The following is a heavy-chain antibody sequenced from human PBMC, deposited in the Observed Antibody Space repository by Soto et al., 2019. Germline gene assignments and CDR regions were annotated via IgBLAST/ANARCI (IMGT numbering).Heavy chain of an antibody. Sequence: EVPLLESGGGLVQPGGSLRLSCAAYGFTFSSYAMSWVRQAPGKGMEWVAAISGSGGSTYYADSVKGRFTISRENSKNTLYLQMNSLRAEDAAVYYCAKDLVGSNADYYDYWGQGTLVTVSS. D-gene: IGHD2-15*01. CDR1: GFTFSSYA. V-gene: IGHV3-23*01. CDR2: ISGSGGST. CDR3: AKDLVGSNADYYDY. J-gene: IGHJ4*02.